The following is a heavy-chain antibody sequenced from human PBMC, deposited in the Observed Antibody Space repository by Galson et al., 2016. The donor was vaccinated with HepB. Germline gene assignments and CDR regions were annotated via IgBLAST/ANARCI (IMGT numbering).Heavy chain of an antibody. J-gene: IGHJ6*03. Sequence: SLRLSCAASGFTVSSNYLSWVRQAPGKGLEWVSVIYSGGSTYYADSVRGRFTISRDNSNNILYLQMNSLRAEDTAVYYCARNKATARVWGHYYYYMDGWGKGTTVTVSS. CDR1: GFTVSSNY. CDR2: IYSGGST. CDR3: ARNKATARVWGHYYYYMDG. V-gene: IGHV3-53*01. D-gene: IGHD3-16*01.